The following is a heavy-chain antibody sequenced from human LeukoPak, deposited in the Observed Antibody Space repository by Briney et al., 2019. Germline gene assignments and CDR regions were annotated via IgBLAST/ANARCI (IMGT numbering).Heavy chain of an antibody. CDR2: IYSGGST. CDR1: GFTVSSNY. Sequence: GGSLRLSCAASGFTVSSNYMSWVRQAPGKGLEWVSVIYSGGSTNYADSVRGRFTISRDSSKNTLYLQMNSLRAEDTAVYYCARDLGGRMGLSAVWGQGTTVTVSS. V-gene: IGHV3-53*01. CDR3: ARDLGGRMGLSAV. D-gene: IGHD5-24*01. J-gene: IGHJ6*02.